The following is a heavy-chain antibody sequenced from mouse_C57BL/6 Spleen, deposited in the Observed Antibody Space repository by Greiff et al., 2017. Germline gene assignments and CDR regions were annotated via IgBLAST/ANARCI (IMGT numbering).Heavy chain of an antibody. CDR3: ARDLLGDAMDY. Sequence: QVQLQQPGAELVKPGASVKLSCKASGYTFTSYWMHWVKQRPGQGLAWIGMIHPNSGSTNYNEKFKSKATLTVDKSSSTAYMQLSSLTSEDSAVYYCARDLLGDAMDYWGQGTSVTVSS. CDR1: GYTFTSYW. CDR2: IHPNSGST. V-gene: IGHV1-64*01. J-gene: IGHJ4*01. D-gene: IGHD3-3*01.